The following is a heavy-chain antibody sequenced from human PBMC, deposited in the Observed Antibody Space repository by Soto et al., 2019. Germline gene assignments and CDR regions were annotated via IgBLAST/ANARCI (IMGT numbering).Heavy chain of an antibody. CDR3: ARGRRNYYGSGSPTIDY. CDR2: INHSGST. Sequence: PSETLSLTCAVYGGSFSGYYWSWIRQPPGKGLEWIGEINHSGSTNYNPSLKSRVTISVDTSKNQFSLKLSSVTAADTAVYYCARGRRNYYGSGSPTIDYWGQGTLVTVSS. D-gene: IGHD3-10*01. CDR1: GGSFSGYY. J-gene: IGHJ4*02. V-gene: IGHV4-34*01.